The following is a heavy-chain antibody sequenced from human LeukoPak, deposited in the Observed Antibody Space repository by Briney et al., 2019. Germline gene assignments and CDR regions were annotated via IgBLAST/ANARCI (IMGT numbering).Heavy chain of an antibody. V-gene: IGHV3-48*03. CDR2: ISSSGGTI. CDR3: ARDRMLVVVANYYYYGMDV. CDR1: EFTFSSHE. J-gene: IGHJ6*02. D-gene: IGHD2-15*01. Sequence: PGGTLRLSCSASEFTFSSHERKWIRQAPGKGVEWVIYISSSGGTIYYADSEKGRFTISRDNSKNTLYLQMNSLRAEDTAVYYCARDRMLVVVANYYYYGMDVWGQGTTVTVSS.